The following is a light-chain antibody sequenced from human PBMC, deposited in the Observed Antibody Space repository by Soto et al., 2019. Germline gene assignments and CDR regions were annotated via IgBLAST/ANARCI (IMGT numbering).Light chain of an antibody. V-gene: IGKV3D-15*01. Sequence: EIVLCQSPSTLSVSPGERGTRSCRATQTIGNKLAWYLQSPGQAPTLLMYGASTRATDIPARFSGSGSGTEFTLTITGLQSEDFAVYYCQQRSTWPITFGQGTRLEIK. CDR3: QQRSTWPIT. CDR2: GAS. CDR1: QTIGNK. J-gene: IGKJ5*01.